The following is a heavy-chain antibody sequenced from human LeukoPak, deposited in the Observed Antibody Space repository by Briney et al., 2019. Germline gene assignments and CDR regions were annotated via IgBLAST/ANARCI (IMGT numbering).Heavy chain of an antibody. J-gene: IGHJ4*02. CDR2: ISWNSGSI. CDR3: ARDPFSKADY. V-gene: IGHV3-9*01. Sequence: GGSLRLSCAASGFTFDDYAMHWVRQAPGKGLEWVSGISWNSGSIGYVDSVKGRFTISRDNAKNSLFLQMNNLRAEDTAVYFCARDPFSKADYWGQGTLVTVSS. D-gene: IGHD2-2*01. CDR1: GFTFDDYA.